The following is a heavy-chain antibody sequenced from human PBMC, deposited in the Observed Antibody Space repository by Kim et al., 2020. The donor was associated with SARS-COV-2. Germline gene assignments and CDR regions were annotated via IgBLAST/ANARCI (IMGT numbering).Heavy chain of an antibody. D-gene: IGHD5-18*01. Sequence: ASVKVSCKAFGYTFTTYGITWVRQAPGQGLEWMGWISTYNGNTNYAQNVQGRVTMTTDTSTSTAYMELRSLTSDDTAVYYCARDQRIQLWLDPRSWFDPWGQGTLVTVSS. CDR2: ISTYNGNT. V-gene: IGHV1-18*01. CDR3: ARDQRIQLWLDPRSWFDP. CDR1: GYTFTTYG. J-gene: IGHJ5*02.